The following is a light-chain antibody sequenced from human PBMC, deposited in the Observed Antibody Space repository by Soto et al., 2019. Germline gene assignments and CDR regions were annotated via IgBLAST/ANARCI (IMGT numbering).Light chain of an antibody. V-gene: IGLV2-14*03. CDR1: SSDVGGYNY. CDR2: DVS. CDR3: SSYTSSISYV. Sequence: QSVLTQPASVSGSPGQSVTISCTGTSSDVGGYNYVSWFQSHPGEAPKLIIYDVSNRLSGGCDRFSGSKSGNTASLTISGLQAEDEADYYCSSYTSSISYVFGTGTKVPVL. J-gene: IGLJ1*01.